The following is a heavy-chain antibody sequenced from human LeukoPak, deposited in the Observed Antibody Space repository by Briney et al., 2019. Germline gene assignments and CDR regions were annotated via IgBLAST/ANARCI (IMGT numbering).Heavy chain of an antibody. CDR3: ARGGYCSSSSCYGVTWFDP. J-gene: IGHJ5*02. V-gene: IGHV1-18*01. D-gene: IGHD2-2*01. CDR2: ISAYNGNT. Sequence: ASVKVSCKASGYTFTSYGISWVRQAPGQGLEWMGWISAYNGNTNYAQKLQGRVTMTTDTSTSTAYMELRSLRSEDTAVYYCARGGYCSSSSCYGVTWFDPWGQGTLVTVSS. CDR1: GYTFTSYG.